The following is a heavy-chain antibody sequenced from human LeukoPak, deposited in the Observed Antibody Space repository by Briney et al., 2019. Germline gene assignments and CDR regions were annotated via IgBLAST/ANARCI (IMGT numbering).Heavy chain of an antibody. Sequence: AGGSLRLSCAASGFTFSSYSMNWVSQAPGKGLEWVSSISSSSSCIYYADSVKGRFTISRDNAKNSLYLQMNSLRAEDTAVYYCARDRTSQLLGYYYDSSGGHLFDYWGQGTLVTVSS. D-gene: IGHD3-22*01. CDR1: GFTFSSYS. CDR3: ARDRTSQLLGYYYDSSGGHLFDY. CDR2: ISSSSSCI. J-gene: IGHJ4*02. V-gene: IGHV3-21*01.